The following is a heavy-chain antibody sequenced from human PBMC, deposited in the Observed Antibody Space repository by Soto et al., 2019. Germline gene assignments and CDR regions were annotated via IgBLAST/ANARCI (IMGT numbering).Heavy chain of an antibody. CDR3: ARLYYYDTSGYYYVEDV. J-gene: IGHJ4*02. D-gene: IGHD3-22*01. V-gene: IGHV1-18*01. Sequence: QVQLVQSGPEVKKPGASVKVSCKASGYTFHRYAFSWVRQAPGQGLEWMGWISAYNGNTNYAQKFQGRVTMTTDTSTSTAYMELRSLRSDDTAVYYCARLYYYDTSGYYYVEDVWGQRTLVTVSS. CDR2: ISAYNGNT. CDR1: GYTFHRYA.